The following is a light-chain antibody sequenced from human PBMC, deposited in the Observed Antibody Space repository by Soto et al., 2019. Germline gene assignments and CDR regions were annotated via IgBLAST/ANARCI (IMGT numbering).Light chain of an antibody. CDR2: KAS. CDR3: QQYNNYPYT. CDR1: QSISSW. V-gene: IGKV1-5*03. J-gene: IGKJ2*01. Sequence: EIQMTQSPSTLSASVGDRVTITCRASQSISSWLAWYQQKPGKAPNLLIYKASTLESGVPSRFSGSGSGTEFTLTISSLQPDDFTTYYCQQYNNYPYTFGQGTKLEIK.